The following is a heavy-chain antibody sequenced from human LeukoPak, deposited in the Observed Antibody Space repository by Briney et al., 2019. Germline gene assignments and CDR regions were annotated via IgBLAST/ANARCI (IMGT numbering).Heavy chain of an antibody. V-gene: IGHV5-51*01. CDR1: GYNITTYW. J-gene: IGHJ4*02. CDR3: ARQSMVRGVPDY. D-gene: IGHD3-10*01. Sequence: GESLKISCKGSGYNITTYWIGWVRQMPGKGLEWMGIIYPGDSDTRYSPSFQGQVTISADKSVSTAYLQWRSLRASDTAMYYCARQSMVRGVPDYWGQGTLVTV. CDR2: IYPGDSDT.